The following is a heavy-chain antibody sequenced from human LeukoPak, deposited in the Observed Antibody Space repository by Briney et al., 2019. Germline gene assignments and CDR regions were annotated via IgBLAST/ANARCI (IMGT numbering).Heavy chain of an antibody. J-gene: IGHJ4*02. Sequence: GGSLRLSCAASGFYFRDHWMDWVRQAPGKGLEWVGHIKTDGSETYYLDSLEGRISISRDNTNNALYLQMNSLRVEDTAVYYCVKNDGWFHLAQWGQGTLVTVSS. CDR3: VKNDGWFHLAQ. D-gene: IGHD6-19*01. CDR2: IKTDGSET. CDR1: GFYFRDHW. V-gene: IGHV3-7*03.